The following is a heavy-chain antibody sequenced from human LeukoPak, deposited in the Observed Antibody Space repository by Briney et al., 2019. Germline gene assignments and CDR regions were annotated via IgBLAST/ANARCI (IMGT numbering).Heavy chain of an antibody. V-gene: IGHV1-18*01. J-gene: IGHJ4*02. Sequence: ASVTVSCKASGYTFTNYGANWVRQAPGQGLEWMGWISAYNGNTNYAQKLQGRVTMTTDTSTSTAYMELRSLRSDDTAVYYCAKDGNVWGSYRPRRLDYWGQGTLVTVSS. CDR3: AKDGNVWGSYRPRRLDY. CDR2: ISAYNGNT. D-gene: IGHD3-16*02. CDR1: GYTFTNYG.